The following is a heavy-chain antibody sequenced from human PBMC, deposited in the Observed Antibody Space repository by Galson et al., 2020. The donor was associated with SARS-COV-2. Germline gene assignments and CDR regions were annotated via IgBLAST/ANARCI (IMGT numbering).Heavy chain of an antibody. CDR3: ARDVNHGLDY. CDR2: ISADTGNT. J-gene: IGHJ4*02. V-gene: IGHV1-18*01. Sequence: GGSLRLSCKASGYTFTTYWISWVRQAPGHGLEWMAWISADTGNTDYAQKLLDRVTMTRDTSTGTAYMELGGLKSGDTAVYYCARDVNHGLDYGGQGTRVTVSS. D-gene: IGHD2-8*01. CDR1: GYTFTTYW.